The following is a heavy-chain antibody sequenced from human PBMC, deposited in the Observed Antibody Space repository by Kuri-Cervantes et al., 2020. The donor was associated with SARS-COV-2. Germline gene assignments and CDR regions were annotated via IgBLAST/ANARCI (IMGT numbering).Heavy chain of an antibody. J-gene: IGHJ3*02. Sequence: GGSLRLSCAASGFTFSFHSMNWVRQAPGKGLEWVSSISSSSTYIYYPDSVKGRFTNSRDNAKNSLYLQMNSLRAEDTALYYCARVEVGAHVGAFDIWGQGTMVTVSS. CDR1: GFTFSFHS. V-gene: IGHV3-21*04. CDR3: ARVEVGAHVGAFDI. CDR2: ISSSSTYI. D-gene: IGHD1-26*01.